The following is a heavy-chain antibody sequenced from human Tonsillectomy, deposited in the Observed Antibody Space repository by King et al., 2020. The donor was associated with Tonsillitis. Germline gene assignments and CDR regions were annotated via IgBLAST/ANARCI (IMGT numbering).Heavy chain of an antibody. CDR3: ARVPIVSSGPGRYYYYYGMDV. Sequence: VQLVESGAEVKKPGSSVKVSCKASGGTFSSYAISWVRQAPGQGLEWMGGIIPIFGTANYAQKFQGRVTITADESTRTAYMELRSLRSEDTAVYYCARVPIVSSGPGRYYYYYGMDVWGQGTTVTVSS. CDR1: GGTFSSYA. J-gene: IGHJ6*02. CDR2: IIPIFGTA. V-gene: IGHV1-69*01. D-gene: IGHD6-25*01.